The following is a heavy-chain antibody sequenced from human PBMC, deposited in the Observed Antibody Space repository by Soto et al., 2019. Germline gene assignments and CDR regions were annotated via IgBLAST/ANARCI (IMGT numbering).Heavy chain of an antibody. V-gene: IGHV4-30-4*01. CDR3: DRALAMIVVDY. CDR1: GGSISSGDYY. Sequence: QVQLQESGPGLVKPSQTLSLTCTVSGGSISSGDYYWSWIRQPPGKGLEWIGYIYYSGSTYYNPSLKSRGTVTVDPSKNQFSQKLSSVTDADTAVYYCDRALAMIVVDYWGQGTLVNVSS. CDR2: IYYSGST. D-gene: IGHD3-22*01. J-gene: IGHJ4*02.